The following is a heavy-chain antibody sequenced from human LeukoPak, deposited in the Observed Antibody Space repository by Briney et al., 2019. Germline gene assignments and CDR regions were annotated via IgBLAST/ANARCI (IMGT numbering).Heavy chain of an antibody. V-gene: IGHV1-8*03. CDR1: GYTFTSYD. CDR3: ARGGSGSYFSWLDP. J-gene: IGHJ5*02. CDR2: MNPNSGNT. D-gene: IGHD3-10*01. Sequence: ASVKVSCKASGYTFTSYDINWVRQATGQGLEWMGWMNPNSGNTGYAQKFQGRVTITRNTSISTAYMELSSLRSEDTVVYYCARGGSGSYFSWLDPWGQGTLVTVSS.